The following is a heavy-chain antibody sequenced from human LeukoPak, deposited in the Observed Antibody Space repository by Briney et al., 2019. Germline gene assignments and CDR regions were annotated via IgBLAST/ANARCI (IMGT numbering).Heavy chain of an antibody. D-gene: IGHD2-8*01. CDR1: GGSISSYY. V-gene: IGHV4-59*01. CDR2: FYYSEST. J-gene: IGHJ4*02. Sequence: PSETLSLTCTVSGGSISSYYWSWIRQPPGKGLEWIGYFYYSESTYYNPSLKSRVTISLDTSKNHFSLKLSSVTAADTAVYYCARDNGGYFDYWGQGTLVTVSS. CDR3: ARDNGGYFDY.